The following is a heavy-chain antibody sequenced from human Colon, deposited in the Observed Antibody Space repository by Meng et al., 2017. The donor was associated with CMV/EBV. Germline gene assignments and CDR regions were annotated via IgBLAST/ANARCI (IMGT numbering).Heavy chain of an antibody. CDR1: GFSFGNHV. J-gene: IGHJ4*02. V-gene: IGHV3-23*05. CDR2: IYSSGSRT. CDR3: ARCRPSSEYSCEGLLLDY. Sequence: GESLKISCAASGFSFGNHVMTWVRQAPGKGLEHISLIYSSGSRTFYADSVKGRFYVSRDNPENTLYLQMTGLTAEDTAIYYCARCRPSSEYSCEGLLLDYWGQGTLVTVSS. D-gene: IGHD6-25*01.